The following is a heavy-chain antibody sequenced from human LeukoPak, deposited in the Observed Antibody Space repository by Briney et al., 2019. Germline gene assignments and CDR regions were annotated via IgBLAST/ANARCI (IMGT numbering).Heavy chain of an antibody. D-gene: IGHD4-17*01. J-gene: IGHJ5*02. Sequence: SETLSLTCTVSGGSVSNYYWSWIRQSPGKGVEWIGYIYYTETSYNPSLKSRVTISADTSKNQFSLKLSSVTAADTAVYYCARNDYGDYGGWFDPWGQGILVTVSS. CDR1: GGSVSNYY. V-gene: IGHV4-59*02. CDR3: ARNDYGDYGGWFDP. CDR2: IYYTET.